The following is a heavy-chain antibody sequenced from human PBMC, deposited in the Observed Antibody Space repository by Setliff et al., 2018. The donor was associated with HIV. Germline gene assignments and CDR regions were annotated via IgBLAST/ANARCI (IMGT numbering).Heavy chain of an antibody. V-gene: IGHV3-64*02. J-gene: IGHJ4*02. CDR2: ISSNGGST. Sequence: LRLSCAASGFTFRSYFMHWVRQAPGKGLEYVSAISSNGGSTYYADSVKGRFTISRDNSKNTLYLQMGSLRAEDMAVYYCARRGYCSSTTCYYDYWGQGTLVTVSS. CDR1: GFTFRSYF. CDR3: ARRGYCSSTTCYYDY. D-gene: IGHD2-2*01.